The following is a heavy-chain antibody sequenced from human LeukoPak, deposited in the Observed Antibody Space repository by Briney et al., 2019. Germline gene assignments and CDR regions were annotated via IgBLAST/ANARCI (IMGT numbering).Heavy chain of an antibody. CDR1: GGSISSSSYY. Sequence: NPSETLSLTCTVSGGSISSSSYYWGWIRQPPGKGLEWIGTIYYSGSTYYNPSLKGRVTISVDTSKNQFSLKLSSVTAADTAVYYCAKTRSYYYGMDVWGQGTTVTVSS. CDR3: AKTRSYYYGMDV. V-gene: IGHV4-39*07. J-gene: IGHJ6*02. CDR2: IYYSGST.